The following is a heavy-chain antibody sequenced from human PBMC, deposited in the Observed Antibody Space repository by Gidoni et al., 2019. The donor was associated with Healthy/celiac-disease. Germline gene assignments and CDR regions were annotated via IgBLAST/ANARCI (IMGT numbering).Heavy chain of an antibody. CDR2: INAGNGNT. J-gene: IGHJ4*02. D-gene: IGHD6-13*01. Sequence: QVQLVQSGAEVKKPGASVKVSCQASGYTFPSYAMPWVRQAPGQRLEWMGWINAGNGNTKYSQKFQGRVTITRDTSASTAYMELSSLRSEDTAVYYCARAAVGQQLVSPYFDYWGQGTLVTVSS. CDR1: GYTFPSYA. V-gene: IGHV1-3*01. CDR3: ARAAVGQQLVSPYFDY.